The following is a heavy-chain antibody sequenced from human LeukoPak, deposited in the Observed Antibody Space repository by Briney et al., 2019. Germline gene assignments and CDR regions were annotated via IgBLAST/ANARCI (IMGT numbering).Heavy chain of an antibody. CDR1: GFTFSSYS. CDR2: ISSGSGYI. V-gene: IGHV3-21*04. CDR3: ARSSYSSSSSV. D-gene: IGHD6-6*01. Sequence: GGSLRLSCAASGFTFSSYSMNWVRQAPGQGLEWVSSISSGSGYIYYADSVKGRFTVSRDNAKNSLYLQLNSLRAEDTAVYYCARSSYSSSSSVWGQGTMVTVSS. J-gene: IGHJ3*01.